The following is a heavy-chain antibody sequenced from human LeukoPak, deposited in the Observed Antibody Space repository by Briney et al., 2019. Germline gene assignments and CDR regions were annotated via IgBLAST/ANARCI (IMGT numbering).Heavy chain of an antibody. Sequence: GGSLRLSCAASGFTFSSYAMHWVRQAPGKGLEWVAVISYDGSNKYYADSVKGRFTISRDNSKNTLYLQMNSLRSDDTAVYYCARDSPFDEEVVVPAARFDYWGQGTLVTVSS. CDR1: GFTFSSYA. D-gene: IGHD2-2*01. CDR3: ARDSPFDEEVVVPAARFDY. V-gene: IGHV3-30-3*01. CDR2: ISYDGSNK. J-gene: IGHJ4*02.